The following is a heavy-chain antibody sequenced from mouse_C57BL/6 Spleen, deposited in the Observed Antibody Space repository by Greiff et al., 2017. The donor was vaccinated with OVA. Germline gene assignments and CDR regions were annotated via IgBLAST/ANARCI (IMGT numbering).Heavy chain of an antibody. CDR2: INPGSGGT. V-gene: IGHV1-54*01. CDR1: GYAFTNYL. J-gene: IGHJ2*01. D-gene: IGHD1-1*01. CDR3: ARWNYYGSSCYFDY. Sequence: VQLQQSGAELVRPGTSVKVSCKASGYAFTNYLIEWVKQRPGQGLEWIGVINPGSGGTNYNEKFKGKATLTADKSSSTAYMQLSSLTSEDSAVYFYARWNYYGSSCYFDYWGQGTTLTVSS.